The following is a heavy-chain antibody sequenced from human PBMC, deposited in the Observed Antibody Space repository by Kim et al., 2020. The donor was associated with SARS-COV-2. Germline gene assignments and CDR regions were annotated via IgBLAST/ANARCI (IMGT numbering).Heavy chain of an antibody. D-gene: IGHD3-16*02. CDR2: INHSGST. J-gene: IGHJ4*02. CDR3: ARGLRSHYRLDY. V-gene: IGHV4-34*01. Sequence: SETLSLTCAVYGGSFSGYYWSWIRQPPGKGLEWIGEINHSGSTNYNPSLKSRVTISVDTSKNQFSLKLSSVTAADTAVYYCARGLRSHYRLDYWGQGTLVTVSS. CDR1: GGSFSGYY.